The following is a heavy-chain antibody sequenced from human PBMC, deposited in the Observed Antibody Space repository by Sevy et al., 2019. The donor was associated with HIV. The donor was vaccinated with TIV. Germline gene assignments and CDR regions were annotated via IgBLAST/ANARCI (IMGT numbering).Heavy chain of an antibody. V-gene: IGHV3-23*01. J-gene: IGHJ4*02. D-gene: IGHD3-3*01. CDR2: ISGSGGST. Sequence: GGCLRLSCAASGFTFSSYAMSWVRQAPGKGLEWVSAISGSGGSTYYADSVKGRFTISSDNSKNTLYLQMNSPRSEDTAVYYCATREILEWLCDYWGQGTPVTVSS. CDR3: ATREILEWLCDY. CDR1: GFTFSSYA.